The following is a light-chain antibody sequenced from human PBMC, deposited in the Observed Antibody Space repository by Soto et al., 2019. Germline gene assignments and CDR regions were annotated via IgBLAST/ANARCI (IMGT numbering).Light chain of an antibody. V-gene: IGKV3-20*01. CDR3: QQIVNTPT. CDR1: QSVDNY. J-gene: IGKJ2*01. Sequence: IVLTQSTGTLSLSPGESAALSCRASQSVDNYLAWYQQRPGQAPRLLLYASSRSAPGIPDRFSGSGSGTDFTLTISRLEPEDFAIYYCQQIVNTPTFGQGTKLEIK. CDR2: ASS.